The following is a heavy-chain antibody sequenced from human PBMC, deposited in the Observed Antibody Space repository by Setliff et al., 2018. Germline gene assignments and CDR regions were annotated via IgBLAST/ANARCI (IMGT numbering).Heavy chain of an antibody. Sequence: ASVKVSCKASGYTFSNYGITWVRQAPGQGLEWMGWISAYSGNTKYALTLQGRVTMTTDPSTTTAYLELRSLTSDDTAVYYCALGSLSICSGGNCPNVFDVWGQGTMVTVSS. D-gene: IGHD2-15*01. J-gene: IGHJ3*01. CDR1: GYTFSNYG. V-gene: IGHV1-18*04. CDR2: ISAYSGNT. CDR3: ALGSLSICSGGNCPNVFDV.